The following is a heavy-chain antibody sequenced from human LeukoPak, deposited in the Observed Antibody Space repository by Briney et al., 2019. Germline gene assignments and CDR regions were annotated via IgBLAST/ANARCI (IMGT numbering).Heavy chain of an antibody. CDR1: GGTFSSYA. Sequence: SVKVSCKASGGTFSSYAISWVRQAPGQGLEWMGGIIPIFGTANYAQKFQGRVTITTDESTSTAYMELSSLRSEDTAVYYCARAPGAAAGDYYYYYYMDVWGKGTTVTVSS. J-gene: IGHJ6*03. CDR2: IIPIFGTA. CDR3: ARAPGAAAGDYYYYYYMDV. V-gene: IGHV1-69*05. D-gene: IGHD6-13*01.